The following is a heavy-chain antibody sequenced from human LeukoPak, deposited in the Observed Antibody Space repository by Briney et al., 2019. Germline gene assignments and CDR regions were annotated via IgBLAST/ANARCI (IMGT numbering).Heavy chain of an antibody. Sequence: SETLSLTCTVSGGSISSYYWSWIRQPPGKGLEWIGYFYYSGSTNYNPSLKSRVTISVETSKNQFSLKLSSVTAADTAVYYCARQKSGYSYGDYYYYGMDVWGQGTTVTVSS. CDR1: GGSISSYY. D-gene: IGHD5-18*01. J-gene: IGHJ6*02. V-gene: IGHV4-59*08. CDR2: FYYSGST. CDR3: ARQKSGYSYGDYYYYGMDV.